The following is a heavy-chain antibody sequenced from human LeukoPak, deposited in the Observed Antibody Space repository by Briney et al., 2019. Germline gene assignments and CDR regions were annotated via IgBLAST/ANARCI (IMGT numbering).Heavy chain of an antibody. CDR3: AKSMGAVPAATYYYYGMDV. J-gene: IGHJ6*02. Sequence: GGSLRLSCLTSGFTLSTNAMSWVRQAPGKGLEWISGISGSGASTYYADSVKGRFTISRDNSKNTLYLQMNSLRAEDTAVYYCAKSMGAVPAATYYYYGMDVWGQGTTVTVSS. CDR1: GFTLSTNA. D-gene: IGHD2-2*01. CDR2: ISGSGAST. V-gene: IGHV3-23*01.